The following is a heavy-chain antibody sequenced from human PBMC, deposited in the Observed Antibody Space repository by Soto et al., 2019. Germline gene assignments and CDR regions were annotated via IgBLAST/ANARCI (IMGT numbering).Heavy chain of an antibody. D-gene: IGHD1-26*01. V-gene: IGHV4-61*08. CDR3: AREFGSYPYYFDY. CDR1: GGSVSSGVYY. J-gene: IGHJ4*02. Sequence: XGTLSLTCTVSGGSVSSGVYYWSWIRQPPGKGLEWIGYIYHSGSPNYNPSLKSRVTISVDTSKNQFSLKLSSVTAADTAVYYCAREFGSYPYYFDYWGQGTLVTVSS. CDR2: IYHSGSP.